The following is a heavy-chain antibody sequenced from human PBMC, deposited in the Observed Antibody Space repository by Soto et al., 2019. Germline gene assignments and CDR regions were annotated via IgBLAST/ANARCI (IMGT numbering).Heavy chain of an antibody. CDR2: ISYDGSNK. Sequence: GGSLRLSCAASGFTFSSYAMHWVRQAPGKGLEWVAVISYDGSNKYYADSVKGRFTISRDNPKNTLYLQMNSLRAEDTAVYYCARDRVVVVVAATRDYYYGMDVWGQGTTVTVS. CDR1: GFTFSSYA. V-gene: IGHV3-30-3*01. J-gene: IGHJ6*02. CDR3: ARDRVVVVVAATRDYYYGMDV. D-gene: IGHD2-15*01.